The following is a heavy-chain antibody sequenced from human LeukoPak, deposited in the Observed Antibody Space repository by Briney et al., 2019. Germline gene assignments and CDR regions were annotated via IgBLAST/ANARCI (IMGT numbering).Heavy chain of an antibody. J-gene: IGHJ6*03. CDR3: ARGSGWYLGYYYYYMDV. V-gene: IGHV4-34*01. D-gene: IGHD6-19*01. CDR1: LGSFSGYY. Sequence: PSETLSLTCAVYLGSFSGYYWSWIRQPPGKGLEWIGEINHSGSTNYNPSLKSRVTISVDTSKNQFSLKLSSVTAADTAVYYCARGSGWYLGYYYYYMDVWGKGTTVTVSS. CDR2: INHSGST.